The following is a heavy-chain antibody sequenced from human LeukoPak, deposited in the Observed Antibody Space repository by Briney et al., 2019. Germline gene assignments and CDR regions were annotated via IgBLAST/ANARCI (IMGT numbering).Heavy chain of an antibody. CDR1: GFTFTDYY. Sequence: SGGSLRLSCAASGFTFTDYYMTWIRQAPGKGLEWLSYISPFSTYTNYAGSVKGRFTISRDNANQSLFLQMDSLRADDTAVYYCARIKGYSSSPFDIWGQGTLVTVSS. J-gene: IGHJ4*02. CDR3: ARIKGYSSSPFDI. V-gene: IGHV3-11*06. D-gene: IGHD6-19*01. CDR2: ISPFSTYT.